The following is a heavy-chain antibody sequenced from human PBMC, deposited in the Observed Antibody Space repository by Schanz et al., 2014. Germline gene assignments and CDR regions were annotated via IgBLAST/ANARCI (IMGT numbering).Heavy chain of an antibody. CDR1: GGTFSSFA. D-gene: IGHD3-22*01. Sequence: QVQLVQSGAEVKKPGSSVKVSCKASGGTFSSFAIFWVRQAPGQGLEWMGTIIPILDITNYAQKFQGRVTITADKSTSQAYLELSNLRSEDTAVYYCARAGQDYSDSSGYATYYFGNWGQGTLVTVSS. CDR3: ARAGQDYSDSSGYATYYFGN. V-gene: IGHV1-69*04. CDR2: IIPILDIT. J-gene: IGHJ4*02.